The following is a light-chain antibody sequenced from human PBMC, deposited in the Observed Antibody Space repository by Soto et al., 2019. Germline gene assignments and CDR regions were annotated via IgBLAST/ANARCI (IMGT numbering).Light chain of an antibody. CDR2: LGS. Sequence: EIVMTQSPPSLTVTPGEPASISCRSSQRLLHRNGNTFLDWYLQRPGQSPQLLIYLGSYRVSGVPDRVSGSEAGTDFTLKISRVEAEDVGIYYCMQALETPYTFGQGTRLEIK. CDR3: MQALETPYT. J-gene: IGKJ5*01. CDR1: QRLLHRNGNTF. V-gene: IGKV2-28*01.